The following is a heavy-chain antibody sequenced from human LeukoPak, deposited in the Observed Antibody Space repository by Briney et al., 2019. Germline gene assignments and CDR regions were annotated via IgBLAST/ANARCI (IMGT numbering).Heavy chain of an antibody. CDR2: IKNQADGGTS. CDR1: GFTFSNAW. J-gene: IGHJ4*02. D-gene: IGHD3-10*01. CDR3: AKVANYYYGSETYYFFEH. Sequence: PGGSLRLSCAASGFTFSNAWMSWVRQVPGKVLEWVGRIKNQADGGTSDSAAPVKGRFTVSRDDSKNTLYLQMNSLRVEDTAVYYCAKVANYYYGSETYYFFEHWGQGTPVTASS. V-gene: IGHV3-15*01.